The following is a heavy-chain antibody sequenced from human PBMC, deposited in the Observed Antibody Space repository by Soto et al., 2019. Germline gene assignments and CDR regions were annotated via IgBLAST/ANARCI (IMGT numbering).Heavy chain of an antibody. J-gene: IGHJ5*02. CDR2: INAGNGNT. V-gene: IGHV1-3*01. D-gene: IGHD2-2*01. CDR1: GYTFTSYA. Sequence: ASVEVSCKASGYTFTSYAMHWVRQAPGQRLEWMGWINAGNGNTKYSQKFQGRVTITRDTSASTAYMELSSLRSEDTAVYYCAGGYCSSTSCYRNWFDPWGQGTLVTVSS. CDR3: AGGYCSSTSCYRNWFDP.